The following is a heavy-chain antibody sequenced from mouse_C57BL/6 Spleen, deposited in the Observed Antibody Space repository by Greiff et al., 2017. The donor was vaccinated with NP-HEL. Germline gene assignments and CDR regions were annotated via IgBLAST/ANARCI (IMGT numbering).Heavy chain of an antibody. D-gene: IGHD1-1*01. CDR1: GFTFSSYA. V-gene: IGHV5-9-1*02. CDR2: ISSGGDYI. J-gene: IGHJ1*03. CDR3: TRETASYGSSYGYFDV. Sequence: EVKLVESGEGLVKPGGSLKLSCAASGFTFSSYAMSWVRQTPEKRLEWVAYISSGGDYIYYADTVKGRFTISRDNARNTLYLQMSSLKSEDTAMYYCTRETASYGSSYGYFDVWGTGTTVTVSS.